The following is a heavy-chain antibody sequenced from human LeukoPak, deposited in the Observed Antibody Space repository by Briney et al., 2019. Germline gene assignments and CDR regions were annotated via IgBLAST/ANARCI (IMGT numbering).Heavy chain of an antibody. CDR3: ARVPVEYYYDSSGYYRNYGMDV. V-gene: IGHV4-30-4*01. CDR1: GGSISSGDYY. Sequence: SETLSLTCTVSGGSISSGDYYWSWIRQPPGKGLEWIGYIYYSGSTYYNPSLKSRVTISVDTSKNQFSLKLSSVTAADTAVYYCARVPVEYYYDSSGYYRNYGMDVWGQGTTVTVSS. J-gene: IGHJ6*02. D-gene: IGHD3-22*01. CDR2: IYYSGST.